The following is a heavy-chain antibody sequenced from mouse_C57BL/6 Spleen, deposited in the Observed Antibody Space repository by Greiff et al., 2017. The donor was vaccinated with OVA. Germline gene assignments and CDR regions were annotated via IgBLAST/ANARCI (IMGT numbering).Heavy chain of an antibody. Sequence: VQLQQPGAELVRPGTSVKLSCKASGYTFTSYWMHWVKQRPGQGLEWIGVIDPSDSYTNYNQKFKGKATLTVDTSSSTAYMQLSSLTAEDSAVYYCAGGWLRQYYFDYWGQGTTLTVSS. CDR1: GYTFTSYW. D-gene: IGHD2-2*01. CDR2: IDPSDSYT. CDR3: AGGWLRQYYFDY. J-gene: IGHJ2*01. V-gene: IGHV1-59*01.